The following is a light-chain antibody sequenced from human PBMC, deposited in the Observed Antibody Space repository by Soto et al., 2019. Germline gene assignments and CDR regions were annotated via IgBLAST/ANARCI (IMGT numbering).Light chain of an antibody. J-gene: IGKJ1*01. V-gene: IGKV3-20*01. Sequence: EIVLTQSPGTLSLSPGERATLSCRASQSVSSSYLAWYQQKPGRAPRLLSYAASSRATGIPDRFSGSGSGTDFTLTISRLEPDDFAVYYCQQYGNSPRTFGQGTRVEIK. CDR1: QSVSSSY. CDR3: QQYGNSPRT. CDR2: AAS.